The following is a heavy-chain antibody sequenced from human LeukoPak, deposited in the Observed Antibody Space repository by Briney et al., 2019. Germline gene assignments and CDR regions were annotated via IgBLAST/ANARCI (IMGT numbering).Heavy chain of an antibody. V-gene: IGHV1-69*13. CDR3: ARDYGDYYYYYGMDV. J-gene: IGHJ6*02. CDR2: IIPIFGTA. D-gene: IGHD4-17*01. CDR1: GGTFSSYA. Sequence: SVKVSCKASGGTFSSYAFSWVRQPPGQGLEWMGGIIPIFGTANYAQKFQGRVTITADESTSTAYMELSSLRSEDTAVYYCARDYGDYYYYYGMDVWGQGTTVTVSS.